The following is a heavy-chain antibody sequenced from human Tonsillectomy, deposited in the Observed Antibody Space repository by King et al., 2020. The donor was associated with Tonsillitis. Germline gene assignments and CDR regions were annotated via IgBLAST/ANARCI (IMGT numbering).Heavy chain of an antibody. D-gene: IGHD4-17*01. J-gene: IGHJ4*02. CDR3: AGLTSTVTADY. CDR1: GGSISSSSYY. CDR2: IYYSGST. V-gene: IGHV4-39*01. Sequence: QLQESGPGLVKPSETLSLTCTVSGGSISSSSYYWGWIRQPPGKGLGWIGGIYYSGSTYYNPSLKSRVTISVDTSKNQFSLKLSSVTAADTAVYYCAGLTSTVTADYWGQGTLVTVSS.